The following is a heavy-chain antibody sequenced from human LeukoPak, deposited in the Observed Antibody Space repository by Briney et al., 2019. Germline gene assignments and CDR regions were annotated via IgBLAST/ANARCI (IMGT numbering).Heavy chain of an antibody. V-gene: IGHV4-31*03. CDR2: IYYSGST. CDR1: GGSISSGGYY. J-gene: IGHJ4*02. D-gene: IGHD3-9*01. CDR3: ARLYFDSTYYFDY. Sequence: SETLSLTRTVSGGSISSGGYYWSWIRQHPGKGLEWIGYIYYSGSTYYNPSLKSRVTISVDTSKNQFSLKLSSVTAAGTAVYYCARLYFDSTYYFDYWGQGTLVTVSS.